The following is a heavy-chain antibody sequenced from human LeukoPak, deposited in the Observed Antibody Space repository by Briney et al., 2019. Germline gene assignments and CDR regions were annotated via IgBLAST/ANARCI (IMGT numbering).Heavy chain of an antibody. Sequence: PSETLSLTCTVSGGSISISSYYWGWIRQPPGKGLEWIGSIYYSGSTYYNPSLKSRVTISVDTSKNQFSLKLSSVTAADTAVYYCARGDDSSGYSFDYWGRGTLVTVSS. J-gene: IGHJ4*02. CDR1: GGSISISSYY. V-gene: IGHV4-39*01. D-gene: IGHD3-22*01. CDR3: ARGDDSSGYSFDY. CDR2: IYYSGST.